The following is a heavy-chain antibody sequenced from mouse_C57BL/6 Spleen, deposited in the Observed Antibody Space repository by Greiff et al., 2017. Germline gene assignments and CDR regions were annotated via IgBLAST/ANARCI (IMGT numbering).Heavy chain of an antibody. D-gene: IGHD1-1*01. CDR3: NLLLRLYYAMDY. CDR1: YTFTDYYM. V-gene: IGHV1-83*01. J-gene: IGHJ4*01. CDR2: YPGSGNTY. Sequence: VQLKQSGPELVKPGASVKMSCKASGYTFTDYYMHWVKQKPGKGLEWIGEIYPGSGNTYYNEKFKGKATLTADTSSSTAYMQLSSLTSEDSAVYFCANLLLRLYYAMDYWGQGTSVTVSS.